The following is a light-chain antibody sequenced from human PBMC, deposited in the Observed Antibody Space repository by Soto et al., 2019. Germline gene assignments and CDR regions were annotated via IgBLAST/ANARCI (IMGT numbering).Light chain of an antibody. Sequence: DVQLTQSPSFLSASVGDRVTITCRASQDISSHLAWYQQIPGKGPKLLIYAASTLQSGVPSRFSGSGSGTEFTLAISSLQSEDFATYHCQQVNGYPHTFGQGTKLEI. V-gene: IGKV1-9*01. CDR3: QQVNGYPHT. CDR2: AAS. CDR1: QDISSH. J-gene: IGKJ2*01.